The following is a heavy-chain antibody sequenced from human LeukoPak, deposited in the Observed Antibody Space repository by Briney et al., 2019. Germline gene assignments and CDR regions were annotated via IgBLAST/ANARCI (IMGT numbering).Heavy chain of an antibody. D-gene: IGHD3-3*01. J-gene: IGHJ4*02. CDR2: ISAYNGNT. Sequence: ASVKVSCKASGYTFTSYGISWVRQAPGQGLEWMGWISAYNGNTNYAQKLQGRVTMTTDTSTSAAYMELRSLRSDDTAVYYCARLRFLEWLRDYWGQGTLVTVSS. CDR1: GYTFTSYG. V-gene: IGHV1-18*01. CDR3: ARLRFLEWLRDY.